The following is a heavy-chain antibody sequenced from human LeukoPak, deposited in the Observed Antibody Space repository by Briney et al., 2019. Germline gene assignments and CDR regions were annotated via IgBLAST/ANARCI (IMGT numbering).Heavy chain of an antibody. CDR2: ISSGSSTI. J-gene: IGHJ2*01. V-gene: IGHV3-48*03. Sequence: GGSLRLSCAASGFTFSSYEMSWVRQAPGKGLEWVSYISSGSSTIYYADSVKGRFTISRDNAKNSLYLQMNSLRAEDTAVYYCASDASFDLWGRGTLVTVSS. CDR1: GFTFSSYE. CDR3: ASDASFDL.